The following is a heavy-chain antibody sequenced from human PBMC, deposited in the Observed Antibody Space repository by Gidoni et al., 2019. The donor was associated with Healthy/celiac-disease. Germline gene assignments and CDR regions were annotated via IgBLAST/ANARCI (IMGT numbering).Heavy chain of an antibody. V-gene: IGHV4-30-2*01. CDR2: IYHSGST. Sequence: QLQLQESGSGLVKPSQTLSLTCAVSGGSISRGGYSWSWIRQPPGKGLEWIGYIYHSGSTYYNPSLKSRVTISVDRSKNQFSLKLSSVTAADTAVYYCARGVVVVAATSRGAFDIWGQGTMVTVSS. CDR1: GGSISRGGYS. CDR3: ARGVVVVAATSRGAFDI. D-gene: IGHD2-15*01. J-gene: IGHJ3*02.